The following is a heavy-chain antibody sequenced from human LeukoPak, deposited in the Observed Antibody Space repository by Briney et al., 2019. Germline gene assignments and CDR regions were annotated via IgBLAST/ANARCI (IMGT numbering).Heavy chain of an antibody. J-gene: IGHJ4*02. CDR1: GGSISSYY. V-gene: IGHV4-4*07. D-gene: IGHD5-24*01. CDR2: IYTSGST. CDR3: AREGRGGYNWMYEENFDY. Sequence: SETLSLTCTVSGGSISSYYWSWIRQPAGKGLEWIGRIYTSGSTNYNPSLKSRVTMSVDTSKNQFSLKLSSVTAADTAVYYCAREGRGGYNWMYEENFDYWGQGTLVTVSS.